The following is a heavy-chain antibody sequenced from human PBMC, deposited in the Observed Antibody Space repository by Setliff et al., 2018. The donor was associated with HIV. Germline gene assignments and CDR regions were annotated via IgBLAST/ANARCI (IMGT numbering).Heavy chain of an antibody. J-gene: IGHJ4*02. CDR1: GGSINSGSYY. CDR3: ARDAERGYSYGYDY. Sequence: SETLSLTCTVSGGSINSGSYYWSWIRQPAGKGLEWIGHIYTSGNTRYNPSLKSRLTMSIDKSKNQVSLKLSSVTAADTAVYYCARDAERGYSYGYDYWGQGTLVTVSS. D-gene: IGHD5-18*01. V-gene: IGHV4-61*09. CDR2: IYTSGNT.